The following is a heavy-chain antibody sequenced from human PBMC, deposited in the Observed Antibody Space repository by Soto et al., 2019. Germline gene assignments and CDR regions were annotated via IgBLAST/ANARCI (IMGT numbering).Heavy chain of an antibody. Sequence: EVQLVESGGGLVQPGGSLRLSCAASGFTFSSYWMSWVRQAPGKGLEWVANIKQDGSEKYYVDSVKGRFTISRDNAKNSLYLQMNGLRAEDTAVYYCARVLTDYYGSGRSFDLWGRGTLVTVSS. CDR3: ARVLTDYYGSGRSFDL. V-gene: IGHV3-7*01. CDR1: GFTFSSYW. D-gene: IGHD3-10*01. CDR2: IKQDGSEK. J-gene: IGHJ2*01.